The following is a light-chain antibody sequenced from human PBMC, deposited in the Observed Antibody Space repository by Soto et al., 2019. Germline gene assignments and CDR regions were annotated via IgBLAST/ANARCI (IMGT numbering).Light chain of an antibody. CDR3: QQCNNWPLT. CDR2: GAS. Sequence: EIVMTQSPATLSVSPGERATLSCRARQSVSSNLAWYQQKPGQAPRLLIYGASTRATDIPARFSGSGSGTEFTLTISSLQSEDFAVYYCQQCNNWPLTFGGGTKVEIK. CDR1: QSVSSN. V-gene: IGKV3-15*01. J-gene: IGKJ4*01.